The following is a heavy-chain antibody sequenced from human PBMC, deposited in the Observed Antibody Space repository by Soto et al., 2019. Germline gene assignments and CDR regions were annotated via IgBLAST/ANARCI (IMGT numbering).Heavy chain of an antibody. CDR1: GGSISSYY. V-gene: IGHV4-59*01. D-gene: IGHD4-4*01. CDR3: ARGGMTTPNERMGWFDP. J-gene: IGHJ5*02. CDR2: IYYSGST. Sequence: SETLSLTCTVSGGSISSYYWSWIRQPPGKGLEWIGYIYYSGSTNYNPSLKSRVTISVDTSKNQFSLKLSSVTAADTAVYYCARGGMTTPNERMGWFDPWGQGTLVTVSS.